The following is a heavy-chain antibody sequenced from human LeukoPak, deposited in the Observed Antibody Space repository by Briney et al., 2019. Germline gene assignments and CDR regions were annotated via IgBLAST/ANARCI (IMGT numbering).Heavy chain of an antibody. V-gene: IGHV3-21*01. D-gene: IGHD4-11*01. CDR2: ISSSSSYI. J-gene: IGHJ4*02. CDR3: ARDAAFKTTPYYFDY. CDR1: GFTFSSYS. Sequence: PGGSLRLSCAASGFTFSSYSMNWVRQAPGEGLEWVSSISSSSSYIYYADSVKGRFTISRDNAKNSLYLQMNSLRAEDTAVYYCARDAAFKTTPYYFDYWGQGTLVTVSS.